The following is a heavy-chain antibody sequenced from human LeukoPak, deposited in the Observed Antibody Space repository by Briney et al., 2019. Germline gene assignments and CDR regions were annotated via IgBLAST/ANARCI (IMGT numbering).Heavy chain of an antibody. CDR3: ARLRYCTNGVCP. CDR1: GYSISRGYY. CDR2: IYHRGST. D-gene: IGHD2-8*01. J-gene: IGHJ5*02. Sequence: PSETLSLTCTVSGYSISRGYYWGWIRQPPGKGLEWIGSIYHRGSTHYNPSLKSRVTISVDTSKNQFSLKLSSVTAADTAVYYCARLRYCTNGVCPWGQGTLVTVSS. V-gene: IGHV4-38-2*02.